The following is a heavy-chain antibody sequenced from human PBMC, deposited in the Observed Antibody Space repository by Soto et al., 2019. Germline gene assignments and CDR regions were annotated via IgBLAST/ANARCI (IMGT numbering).Heavy chain of an antibody. CDR2: IWYDGSNK. V-gene: IGHV3-33*01. CDR1: GFTFSTYG. Sequence: GGSLRLSCAASGFTFSTYGMHWVRQAPGKGLEWVAVIWYDGSNKYYADSVKGRFTISRDNSKNTLYLQMNSLRAEDTAVYYCARDASSSWNPKDEFDDWGQGTQVTVSS. D-gene: IGHD6-13*01. J-gene: IGHJ4*02. CDR3: ARDASSSWNPKDEFDD.